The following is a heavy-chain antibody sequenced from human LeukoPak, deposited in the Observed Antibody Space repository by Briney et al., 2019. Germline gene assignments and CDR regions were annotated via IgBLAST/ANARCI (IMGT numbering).Heavy chain of an antibody. CDR3: ARPPLDCSSTSCYGVFDY. J-gene: IGHJ4*02. CDR1: GYTFTSYG. V-gene: IGHV1-18*01. D-gene: IGHD2-2*01. CDR2: ISAYNGNT. Sequence: SSVKVSCKASGYTFTSYGISWVRQAPGQGLEWMGWISAYNGNTNYAQKLQGRVTMTTDTSTSTAYMELRSLRSDDTAVYYCARPPLDCSSTSCYGVFDYWGQGTLVTVSS.